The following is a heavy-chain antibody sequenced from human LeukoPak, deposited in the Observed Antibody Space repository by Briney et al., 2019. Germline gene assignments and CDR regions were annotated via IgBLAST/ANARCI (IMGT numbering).Heavy chain of an antibody. CDR2: LYGSGAT. J-gene: IGHJ4*02. V-gene: IGHV3-53*01. CDR1: GFTVSTNY. Sequence: GGSLRLSCAASGFTVSTNYMNWVRQAPGKGLEWVSVLYGSGATFYADSVKGRFTISRDNSKNTVYLQMNSLRAEDTAVYYCARVSFDLPDYWGQGTVVTVSS. CDR3: ARVSFDLPDY. D-gene: IGHD3-9*01.